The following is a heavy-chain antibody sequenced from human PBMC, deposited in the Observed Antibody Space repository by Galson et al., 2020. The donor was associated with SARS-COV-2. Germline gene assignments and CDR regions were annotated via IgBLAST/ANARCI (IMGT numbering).Heavy chain of an antibody. V-gene: IGHV1-2*02. CDR1: GYTFTGYY. CDR3: ASGSGSSGPYYYYGMDV. Sequence: ASVKVSCKASGYTFTGYYMHWVRQAPGQGLEWMGWINPNSGGTNYAQKFQGRVTMTRDTSISTAYMELSRLRSDDTAVYYCASGSGSSGPYYYYGMDVWGQGTTVTVFS. D-gene: IGHD6-19*01. J-gene: IGHJ6*02. CDR2: INPNSGGT.